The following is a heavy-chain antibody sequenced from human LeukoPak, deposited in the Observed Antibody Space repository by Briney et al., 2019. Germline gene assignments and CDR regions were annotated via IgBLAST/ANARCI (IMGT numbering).Heavy chain of an antibody. J-gene: IGHJ5*02. CDR3: AKGGFMTTDFDP. V-gene: IGHV3-23*01. D-gene: IGHD4-11*01. CDR2: ISGSGGST. Sequence: GGSLRLSCAASGFTFSSYAMSWVRQAPGKGLEWVSAISGSGGSTYYADSVKGRFTVSRDNSKNTLYLQMNSLRAEDTAVYYCAKGGFMTTDFDPWGQGTLVTVSS. CDR1: GFTFSSYA.